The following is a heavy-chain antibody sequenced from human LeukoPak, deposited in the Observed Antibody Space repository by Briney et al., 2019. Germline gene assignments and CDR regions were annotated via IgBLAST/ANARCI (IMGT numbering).Heavy chain of an antibody. CDR3: VTVEWELSFGY. CDR2: IDPENGET. D-gene: IGHD1-26*01. J-gene: IGHJ4*02. CDR1: GYTFNDYY. Sequence: GATVSVSYRASGYTFNDYYIHWVPQAPGKGLEWVGHIDPENGETIYAERFLGTITITADTSLDTAYLELTILSSDDTAVYYCVTVEWELSFGYWGQGTLVTVSS. V-gene: IGHV1-69-2*01.